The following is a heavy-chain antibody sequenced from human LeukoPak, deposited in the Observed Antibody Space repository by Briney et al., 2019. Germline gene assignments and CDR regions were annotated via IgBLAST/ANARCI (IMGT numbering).Heavy chain of an antibody. CDR3: ARGEPGTYYDFWSGYYTQKRPYNWFDP. CDR2: INPSGGST. D-gene: IGHD3-3*01. Sequence: GASVKVSCKASGYTFTSYYMHWVRQAPGQGLEWMGIINPSGGSTSYAQKFQGRVTMTRDMSTSTVYMELSSLRSEDTAVYYCARGEPGTYYDFWSGYYTQKRPYNWFDPWGQGTLVTVSS. V-gene: IGHV1-46*01. CDR1: GYTFTSYY. J-gene: IGHJ5*02.